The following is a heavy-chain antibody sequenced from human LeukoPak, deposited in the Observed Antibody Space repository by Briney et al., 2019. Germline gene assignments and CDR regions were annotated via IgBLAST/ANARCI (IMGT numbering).Heavy chain of an antibody. CDR1: GYTFTSYD. V-gene: IGHV1-8*01. J-gene: IGHJ5*02. CDR2: MNPNSGNT. CDR3: ARGRSPPAAAESLFDP. D-gene: IGHD2-2*01. Sequence: ASVKVSCKTPGYTFTSYDINWVRQATGQGLEWMGWMNPNSGNTAYAQKFQGRVTMTRDTSMTTAYMELSSLRSEDTAVYYCARGRSPPAAAESLFDPWGQGTLDTVSS.